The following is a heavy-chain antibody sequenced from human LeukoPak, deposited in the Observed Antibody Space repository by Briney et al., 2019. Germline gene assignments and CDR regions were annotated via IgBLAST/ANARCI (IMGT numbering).Heavy chain of an antibody. D-gene: IGHD4-17*01. CDR3: ARGPPSHYEYYYYYMDV. V-gene: IGHV4-34*01. Sequence: SETLSLTCAVYGGSFSGYYWSWIRQPPGKGLEWIGEINHSGSTNYNPSLKSRVTISVDTSKNQFSLKLSSVTAADTAVYYCARGPPSHYEYYYYYMDVWGKGTTVTVSS. J-gene: IGHJ6*03. CDR2: INHSGST. CDR1: GGSFSGYY.